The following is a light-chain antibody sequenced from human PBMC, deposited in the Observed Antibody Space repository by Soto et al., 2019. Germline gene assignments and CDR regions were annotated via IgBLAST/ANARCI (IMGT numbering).Light chain of an antibody. Sequence: QSVLTQSSSASASLGSSVKLTCTLSSGHSSYIIAWHQQQPGKATRYLMKLEGSGSYNTGSGVPDRFSGSSSGADRYLTISNLQFEDEADYYCETWDSNTWVFGGGTKLTVL. CDR1: SGHSSYI. CDR2: LEGSGSY. J-gene: IGLJ3*02. V-gene: IGLV4-60*02. CDR3: ETWDSNTWV.